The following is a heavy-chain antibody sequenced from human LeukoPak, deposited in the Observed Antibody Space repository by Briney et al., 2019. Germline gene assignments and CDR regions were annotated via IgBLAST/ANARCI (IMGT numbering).Heavy chain of an antibody. Sequence: PGGSLRLSCAASGFTFSSYAMSWVRQAPGKGLEWVSAISGSGGSTYYADSVKGRFTISRDNSKNTLYLQMNSLRAEDTAVYYCAKTHGGGWFGELWVRNEYYFDYWGQGTLVTVSS. CDR3: AKTHGGGWFGELWVRNEYYFDY. V-gene: IGHV3-23*01. CDR2: ISGSGGST. D-gene: IGHD3-10*01. CDR1: GFTFSSYA. J-gene: IGHJ4*02.